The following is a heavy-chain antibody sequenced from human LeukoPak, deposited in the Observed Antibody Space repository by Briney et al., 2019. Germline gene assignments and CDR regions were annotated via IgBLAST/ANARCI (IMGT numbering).Heavy chain of an antibody. CDR1: GYRFTDYY. J-gene: IGHJ5*02. V-gene: IGHV1-2*02. CDR2: INPKGGGT. CDR3: ARADSLHGGPYLIGP. Sequence: ASVKVSCKTSGYRFTDYYMQWVRQAAGEVREWMGWINPKGGGTSTTQKCQGAVTMIRHTSITTVYMEMRWLTSDDTALYYCARADSLHGGPYLIGPWGLGTLVTVSS. D-gene: IGHD2-21*01.